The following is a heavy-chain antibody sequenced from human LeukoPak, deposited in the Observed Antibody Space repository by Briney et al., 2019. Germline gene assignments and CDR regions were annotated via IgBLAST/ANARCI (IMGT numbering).Heavy chain of an antibody. Sequence: SETLSLTCTVSGGSISSSSYYWGWIRQPPGKGLEWIGSIYYSGSTYYNPTLKSRVTISVDTSKNQFSLKLSSVTAADTAVYYCARHVATVTTWDLYYFDYWGQGTLVTVSS. D-gene: IGHD4-17*01. V-gene: IGHV4-39*01. J-gene: IGHJ4*02. CDR3: ARHVATVTTWDLYYFDY. CDR2: IYYSGST. CDR1: GGSISSSSYY.